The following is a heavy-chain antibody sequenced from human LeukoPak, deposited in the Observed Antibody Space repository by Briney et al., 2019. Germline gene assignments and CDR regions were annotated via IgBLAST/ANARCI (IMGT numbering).Heavy chain of an antibody. J-gene: IGHJ6*02. V-gene: IGHV3-23*01. CDR3: AIRGRYWSGGSCYFVPYYYYGMDV. CDR1: EFTFSDYS. CDR2: ISATGGIT. D-gene: IGHD2-15*01. Sequence: GGSLRLSCAASEFTFSDYSMSWVRQAPGKGLEWVSEISATGGITYYADSVKGRFTISRDNSKNTLYLQMNSLRAEDTAVYYCAIRGRYWSGGSCYFVPYYYYGMDVWGQGTTVTVSS.